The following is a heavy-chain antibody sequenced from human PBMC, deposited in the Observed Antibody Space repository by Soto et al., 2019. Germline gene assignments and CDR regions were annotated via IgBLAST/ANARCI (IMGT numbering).Heavy chain of an antibody. CDR3: ARGCSPHYYYYYGMDV. J-gene: IGHJ6*02. CDR1: GFTFSSYS. CDR2: ISSSSSHI. V-gene: IGHV3-21*01. D-gene: IGHD6-6*01. Sequence: GGSLRLSCAASGFTFSSYSMTWVRQALGNGLEWVSSISSSSSHIYYADPVKGRFTISRDNAKNSLYLQMKRLRAKDTAEYYCARGCSPHYYYYYGMDVWGQGTTVTVSS.